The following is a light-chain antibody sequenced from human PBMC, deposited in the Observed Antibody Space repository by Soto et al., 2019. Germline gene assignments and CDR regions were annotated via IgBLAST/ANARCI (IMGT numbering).Light chain of an antibody. CDR1: SSDVGSYNR. V-gene: IGLV2-18*02. CDR3: SSYTSSSTYV. J-gene: IGLJ1*01. CDR2: DVS. Sequence: QSALTQPPSVSGSPGQSVTISCTGTSSDVGSYNRVSWYQQPPGTAPKVMIYDVSNRPSGVPDRFSGSKSGNTASLTISGLQAEDESDYYCSSYTSSSTYVFGTRTKLTVL.